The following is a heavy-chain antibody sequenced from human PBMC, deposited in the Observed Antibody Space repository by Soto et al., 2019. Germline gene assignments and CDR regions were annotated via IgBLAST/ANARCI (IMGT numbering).Heavy chain of an antibody. CDR3: ARPRGYSYGYEY. CDR1: GGSISSSSYY. CDR2: IYYSGST. J-gene: IGHJ4*02. D-gene: IGHD5-18*01. V-gene: IGHV4-39*01. Sequence: SETLSLTCTVSGGSISSSSYYWGWIRQPPGKGLEWIGSIYYSGSTYYNPSLKSRVTISVDTSKNQFSLKLSSVTAADTAVYYCARPRGYSYGYEYWGQGTRVTVSS.